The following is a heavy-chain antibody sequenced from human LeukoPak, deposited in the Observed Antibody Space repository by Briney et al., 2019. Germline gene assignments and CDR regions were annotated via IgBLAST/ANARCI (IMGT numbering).Heavy chain of an antibody. V-gene: IGHV3-7*04. CDR1: GFTISSYW. CDR2: IKQDGSEK. Sequence: GGSLRLSCAASGFTISSYWMSWVRQAPGKGLEWVANIKQDGSEKYYVDSVKGRFTISRDNAKNSLYLQMNSLRAEDTAVYYCARDSAIRGVSTDWGQGTLVTVSS. J-gene: IGHJ4*02. CDR3: ARDSAIRGVSTD. D-gene: IGHD3-10*01.